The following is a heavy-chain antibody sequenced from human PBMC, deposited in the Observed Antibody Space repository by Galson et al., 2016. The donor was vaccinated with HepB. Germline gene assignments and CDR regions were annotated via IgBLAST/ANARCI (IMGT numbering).Heavy chain of an antibody. V-gene: IGHV4-31*03. J-gene: IGHJ1*01. Sequence: TLSLTCTVSGGPMSSDYYWYWVRQPPGKGLEWIGLVYYSGGTHYNPSLKSRVSISIDTSNNQFSLKLRSVTAADTAVYYCARGYPVSSKDWGPGTLVTVSS. CDR2: VYYSGGT. CDR1: GGPMSSDYY. D-gene: IGHD3-16*02. CDR3: ARGYPVSSKD.